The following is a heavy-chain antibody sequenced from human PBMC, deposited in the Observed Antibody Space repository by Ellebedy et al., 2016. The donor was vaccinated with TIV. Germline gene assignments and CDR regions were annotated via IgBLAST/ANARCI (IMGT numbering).Heavy chain of an antibody. CDR1: GFTFRNAW. Sequence: PGGSLRLSCAASGFTFRNAWMSWVRQAPGKGLEWVGRLISKTDGGTIDYAAPVKGRFTISRNDSKNTLYLQMNSLKTEDTAVYYCTREHGYGGYQYFDYWGQGTLVTVSS. CDR3: TREHGYGGYQYFDY. CDR2: LISKTDGGTI. J-gene: IGHJ4*02. V-gene: IGHV3-15*01. D-gene: IGHD5-12*01.